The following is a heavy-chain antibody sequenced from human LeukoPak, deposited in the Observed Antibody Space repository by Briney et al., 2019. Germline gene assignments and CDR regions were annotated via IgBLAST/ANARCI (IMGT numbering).Heavy chain of an antibody. D-gene: IGHD3-10*01. Sequence: ASVTVSCKASGYTFTSYYMHWVRQAPGQGLEWMGIINPSGGSTIYAQKFQGRVTMTRDTSTSTVYMELSSLRSEDTAVYYCARGPRGSGSRRFNWFDPWGQGTLVTVSS. CDR2: INPSGGST. CDR1: GYTFTSYY. V-gene: IGHV1-46*01. J-gene: IGHJ5*02. CDR3: ARGPRGSGSRRFNWFDP.